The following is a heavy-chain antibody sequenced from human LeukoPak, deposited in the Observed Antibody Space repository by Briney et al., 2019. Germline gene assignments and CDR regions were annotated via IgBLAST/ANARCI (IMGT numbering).Heavy chain of an antibody. Sequence: GGSLRLSCAASGFNFNNYWMSWLRQAPGKGLEWVAHIKQDGSQEYYVDSVKGRFTISRDSAKNSLYLQMNSLRAEDTAVYYCARGVPYDSWSGPHYSDYWGQGTLVTVSS. CDR2: IKQDGSQE. V-gene: IGHV3-7*01. CDR3: ARGVPYDSWSGPHYSDY. D-gene: IGHD3-3*01. J-gene: IGHJ4*02. CDR1: GFNFNNYW.